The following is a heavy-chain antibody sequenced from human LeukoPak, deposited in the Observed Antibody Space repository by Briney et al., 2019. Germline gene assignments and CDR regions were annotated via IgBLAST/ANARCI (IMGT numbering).Heavy chain of an antibody. Sequence: QAGGSLRLSCAASGFTFSTYSMNWVRQAPGKGLEWVSFIDSSSRTTFYADSVKGRFTISRDNAKNSLYLQMNSLRAEDTAVYYCARAGGVDSDWLSPFDPWGQGTLVTVSS. V-gene: IGHV3-48*04. CDR1: GFTFSTYS. J-gene: IGHJ5*02. CDR2: IDSSSRTT. CDR3: ARAGGVDSDWLSPFDP. D-gene: IGHD3/OR15-3a*01.